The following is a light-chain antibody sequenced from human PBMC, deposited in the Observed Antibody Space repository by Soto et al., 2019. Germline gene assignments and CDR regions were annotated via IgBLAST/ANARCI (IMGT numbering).Light chain of an antibody. CDR2: QVS. Sequence: QSVLTQPASVSGSPGQSITISCTGTSSDIGGYNHVSWYQQHPGKVPKVIISQVSDRPSGVSDRFSGSKSGNTASLTISGLQAEDEADYYCSSYRSSNSWVFGGGTKLTVL. CDR3: SSYRSSNSWV. V-gene: IGLV2-14*01. J-gene: IGLJ3*02. CDR1: SSDIGGYNH.